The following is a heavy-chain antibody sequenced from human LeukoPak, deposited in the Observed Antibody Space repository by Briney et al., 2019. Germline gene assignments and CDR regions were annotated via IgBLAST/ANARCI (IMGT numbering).Heavy chain of an antibody. V-gene: IGHV3-23*01. CDR3: AKVPTGYCSGGSCYLDY. J-gene: IGHJ4*02. CDR1: GFTFSSYA. D-gene: IGHD2-15*01. CDR2: ISGSGGST. Sequence: PGGSLRLSCAASGFTFSSYAMSWVRQAPGKGLERVSAISGSGGSTYYADSVKGRFTISRDNSKNTLYLQMNSLRAEDTAVYYCAKVPTGYCSGGSCYLDYWGQGTLVTVSS.